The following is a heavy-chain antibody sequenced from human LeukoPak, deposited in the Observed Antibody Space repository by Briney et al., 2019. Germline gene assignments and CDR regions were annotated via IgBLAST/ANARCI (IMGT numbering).Heavy chain of an antibody. CDR1: GYSFTSYW. Sequence: GESLKISCKGSGYSFTSYWIGWVRQMPGKGLEWMGIIYPGDSDTRYSPSFQGQVTISADKSISTAYLQWSSLKASDTAMYYCARRKLGYCSGGSCYGWFDPRGQGTLVTVSS. CDR3: ARRKLGYCSGGSCYGWFDP. D-gene: IGHD2-15*01. CDR2: IYPGDSDT. J-gene: IGHJ5*02. V-gene: IGHV5-51*01.